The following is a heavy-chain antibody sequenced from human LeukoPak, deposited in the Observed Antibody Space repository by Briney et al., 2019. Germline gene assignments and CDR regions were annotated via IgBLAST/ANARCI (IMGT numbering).Heavy chain of an antibody. CDR2: INHSGST. D-gene: IGHD4/OR15-4a*01. V-gene: IGHV4-34*01. J-gene: IGHJ6*02. Sequence: SETLSLTCAVYGGSFSGYYWSWIRQPPGKGLEWIGEINHSGSTNYNPSLKRRVTISVDTSKNQFSLKLSSVTAADTAVYYCAREVRDGAKGMDVWGQGTTVTVSS. CDR3: AREVRDGAKGMDV. CDR1: GGSFSGYY.